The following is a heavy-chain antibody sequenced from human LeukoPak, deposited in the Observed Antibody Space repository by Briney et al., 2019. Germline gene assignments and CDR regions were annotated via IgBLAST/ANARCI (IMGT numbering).Heavy chain of an antibody. CDR2: IFYSGGT. Sequence: PSETLSLTCTVSGGSIRSSYWSWIRQPPGKGLEWIGYIFYSGGTNSYPSLKSRVTMSVDMSRNQFSLRLSSVTAADTAVYFCAASGSPEAWWFDPWGQGTLVTVSS. D-gene: IGHD3-10*01. J-gene: IGHJ5*02. CDR3: AASGSPEAWWFDP. V-gene: IGHV4-59*01. CDR1: GGSIRSSY.